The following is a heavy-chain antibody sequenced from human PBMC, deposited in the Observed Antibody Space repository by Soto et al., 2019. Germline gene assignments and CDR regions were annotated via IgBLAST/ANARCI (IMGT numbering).Heavy chain of an antibody. D-gene: IGHD3-10*01. Sequence: LRLSCVASGFTFSSYSMSWVRQAPGKGLEWVSGFRAGGDDGTTYYADSVKGRFTISRDNSKNTLFLQMNSLRAEDTAIYYCAKKVNSGSGSQYFDYFGQGTLVTVSS. CDR1: GFTFSSYS. CDR2: FRAGGDDGTT. J-gene: IGHJ4*02. V-gene: IGHV3-23*01. CDR3: AKKVNSGSGSQYFDY.